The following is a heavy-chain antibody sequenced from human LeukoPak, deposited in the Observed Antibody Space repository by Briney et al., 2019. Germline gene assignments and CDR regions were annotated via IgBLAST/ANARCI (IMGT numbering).Heavy chain of an antibody. CDR2: IYYSGST. J-gene: IGHJ4*02. CDR1: GGSISSYY. CDR3: ARQFFGGDGLFDY. D-gene: IGHD3-10*01. Sequence: SETLSLTCTVSGGSISSYYWSWIRQPPGKGLEWIGYIYYSGSTNYNPSLKSRVTISVDTSKNQFSLMLSSVTAADTAVYYCARQFFGGDGLFDYWGLGTLVTVSS. V-gene: IGHV4-59*01.